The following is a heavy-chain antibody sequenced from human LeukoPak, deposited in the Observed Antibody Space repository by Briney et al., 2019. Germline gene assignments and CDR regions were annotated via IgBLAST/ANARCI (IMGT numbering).Heavy chain of an antibody. CDR2: ISGSGDNT. J-gene: IGHJ4*02. Sequence: GGSLRLSCAASGFTFSSYAMSWVRQAPGKGLEWVSGISGSGDNTYYADSVKGRFTISRDNSKNTLYVQVNSLGTEDTAAYCCAKGSYYDSSGYFDYWGQGTLVTVSS. D-gene: IGHD3-22*01. V-gene: IGHV3-23*01. CDR1: GFTFSSYA. CDR3: AKGSYYDSSGYFDY.